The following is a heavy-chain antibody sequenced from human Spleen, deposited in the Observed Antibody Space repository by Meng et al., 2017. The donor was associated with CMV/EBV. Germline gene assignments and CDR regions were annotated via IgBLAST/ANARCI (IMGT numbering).Heavy chain of an antibody. CDR3: ARVWSSGGTDY. J-gene: IGHJ4*02. CDR1: GDSISGSRYY. V-gene: IGHV4-61*05. Sequence: SETLSLTCNVSGDSISGSRYYWGWIRQPPGKGLEWIGYIYYSGSTNYNPSLKSRVTISVDTSKNQFSLKLSSVTAADTAVYYCARVWSSGGTDYWGQGTLVTVSS. D-gene: IGHD6-19*01. CDR2: IYYSGST.